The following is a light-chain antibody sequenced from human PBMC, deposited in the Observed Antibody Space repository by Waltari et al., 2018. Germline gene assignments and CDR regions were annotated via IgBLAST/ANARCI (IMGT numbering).Light chain of an antibody. CDR2: AAS. J-gene: IGKJ2*01. Sequence: DIQMTQSPSSLSASVGDRVTITCRASQSISSYLNWYQQKPGKAPKLLIYAASRLESGVPSRFSGSGSGTDFTLTISSLQPEDFATYYCQQSYSTPYDFGQGTKVEIK. CDR3: QQSYSTPYD. CDR1: QSISSY. V-gene: IGKV1-39*01.